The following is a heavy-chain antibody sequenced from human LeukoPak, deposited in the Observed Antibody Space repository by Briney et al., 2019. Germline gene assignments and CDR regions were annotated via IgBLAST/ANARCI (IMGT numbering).Heavy chain of an antibody. Sequence: SQTLSLTCTVSGGSISSGSYYWSWIRQPAGKGLEWIGRIYTSGSTNYNPSLKSRVTISVDTSKNQFSLELSSVTAADTAVYYCARDKAAAGLDYWGQGTLVTVSS. J-gene: IGHJ4*02. V-gene: IGHV4-61*02. CDR3: ARDKAAAGLDY. CDR2: IYTSGST. D-gene: IGHD6-13*01. CDR1: GGSISSGSYY.